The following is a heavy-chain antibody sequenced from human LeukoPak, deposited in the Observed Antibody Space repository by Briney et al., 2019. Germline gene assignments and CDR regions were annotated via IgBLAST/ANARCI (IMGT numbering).Heavy chain of an antibody. Sequence: ASVKVSCKASGYTFTNYFLHWVRQAPGQGLEWMGIINPSGGGTTYAQKFQGRVTMTRDTSTSTVYMELSRLRSDDTAVYYCARIFGYYYYGMDVWGQGTTVTVSS. CDR1: GYTFTNYF. V-gene: IGHV1-46*01. CDR3: ARIFGYYYYGMDV. D-gene: IGHD3-3*01. J-gene: IGHJ6*02. CDR2: INPSGGGT.